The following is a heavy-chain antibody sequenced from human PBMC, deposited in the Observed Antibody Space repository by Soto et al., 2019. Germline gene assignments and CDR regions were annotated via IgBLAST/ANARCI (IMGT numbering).Heavy chain of an antibody. CDR1: GGSITTGGSY. D-gene: IGHD2-2*02. CDR3: ARARFQVLYGKPYFDS. J-gene: IGHJ4*02. V-gene: IGHV4-31*03. CDR2: IYHSGNT. Sequence: SETLSLTCTVSGGSITTGGSYWSWIRQHPGKGLEWIRNIYHSGNTYYNPSLKSRLTISVDTSKNHSSLMVDSVTAADTAVYYCARARFQVLYGKPYFDSWGQGTLVTVSS.